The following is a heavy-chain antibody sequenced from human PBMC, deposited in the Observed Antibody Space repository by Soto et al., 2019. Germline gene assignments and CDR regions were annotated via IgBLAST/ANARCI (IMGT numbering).Heavy chain of an antibody. V-gene: IGHV1-69*08. CDR2: FVPILGLA. CDR3: ARDVGSGVDP. D-gene: IGHD3-10*01. Sequence: QVQLVQSGAEVKKPGSSVKVSCKASGGTFSSYTISWVRQAPGQGLEWMGRFVPILGLAHYAQKFQDRVTITADKSTSTAYMELSSLRSDDTAVYYCARDVGSGVDPWGQGTLVTVSS. CDR1: GGTFSSYT. J-gene: IGHJ5*02.